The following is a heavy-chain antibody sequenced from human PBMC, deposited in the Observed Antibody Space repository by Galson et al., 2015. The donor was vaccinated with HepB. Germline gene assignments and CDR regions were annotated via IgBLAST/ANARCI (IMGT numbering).Heavy chain of an antibody. V-gene: IGHV3-30*04. J-gene: IGHJ5*02. D-gene: IGHD1-26*01. Sequence: SLSLSCAASGFTFSSYAMHWVRQAPGKGLEWVAFITYDGSKKNYADSVKGRVTISRDNSKNTLYLQMNSLRTEDTAVYYCAREERTQYSGSYRPWGQGTLVTVSS. CDR1: GFTFSSYA. CDR2: ITYDGSKK. CDR3: AREERTQYSGSYRP.